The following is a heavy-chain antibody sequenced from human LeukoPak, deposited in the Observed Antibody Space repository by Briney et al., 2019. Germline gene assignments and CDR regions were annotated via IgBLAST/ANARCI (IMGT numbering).Heavy chain of an antibody. Sequence: GGSLRLSCAASGFTFSTHWMHWVRQAPGKGLEWVSYISSSGSTIYYADSVKGRFTISRDNAKNSLYLQMNSLRAEDTAVYYCARADTGYYDYVWGSCRPNWFDPWGQGTLVTVSS. CDR2: ISSSGSTI. D-gene: IGHD3-16*02. CDR3: ARADTGYYDYVWGSCRPNWFDP. V-gene: IGHV3-48*04. CDR1: GFTFSTHW. J-gene: IGHJ5*02.